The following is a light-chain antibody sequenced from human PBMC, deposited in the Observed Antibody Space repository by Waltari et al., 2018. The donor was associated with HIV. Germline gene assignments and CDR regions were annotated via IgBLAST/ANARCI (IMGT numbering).Light chain of an antibody. V-gene: IGKV2-28*01. CDR2: LAS. Sequence: TQIPLYLTVSPGESASIYCRATESPRHSNGRDYLDWNVQRPCQPPRLLIYLASNRASGVPDHFVGTGSGTDFTLRITRVEAADVGTYFCLQNIRAPFAFGQGT. J-gene: IGKJ2*01. CDR3: LQNIRAPFA. CDR1: ESPRHSNGRDY.